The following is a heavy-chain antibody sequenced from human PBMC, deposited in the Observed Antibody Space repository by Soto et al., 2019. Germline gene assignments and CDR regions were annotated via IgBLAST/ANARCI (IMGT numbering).Heavy chain of an antibody. CDR2: IIPIFATV. V-gene: IGHV1-69*01. Sequence: QVQLVQSGSEVKKPGSSVKVSCKASGGSFSSNPISWVRQAPGHGLEWMAGIIPIFATVHYEQKFQGRVTITADESTSTAYMELTSLRSEDTAVYFCARGGRGYSSAPRYYFDYWGQGTLVTVSS. CDR1: GGSFSSNP. D-gene: IGHD5-18*01. J-gene: IGHJ4*02. CDR3: ARGGRGYSSAPRYYFDY.